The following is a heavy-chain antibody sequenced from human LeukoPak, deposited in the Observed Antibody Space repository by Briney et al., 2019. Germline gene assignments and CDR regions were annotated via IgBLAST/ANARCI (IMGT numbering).Heavy chain of an antibody. CDR1: GGSFSGYY. J-gene: IGHJ4*02. CDR2: INHSGST. CDR3: GRGRRWDSSTYRTPIES. Sequence: SETLSLTCAVYGGSFSGYYWSWIRQPPGKGLEWIGEINHSGSTNYNPSLKSRVTMSADRSRNQISLDLRSVTAADTAVYYCGRGRRWDSSTYRTPIESWGQGTLVSVSS. V-gene: IGHV4-34*01. D-gene: IGHD6-13*01.